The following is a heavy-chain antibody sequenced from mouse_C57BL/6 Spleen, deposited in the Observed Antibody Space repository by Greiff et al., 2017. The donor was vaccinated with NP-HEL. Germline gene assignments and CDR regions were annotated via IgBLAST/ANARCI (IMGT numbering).Heavy chain of an antibody. CDR1: GFNIKDYY. CDR2: IDPEDGET. V-gene: IGHV14-2*01. CDR3: ARIRFRRTETYAMDY. J-gene: IGHJ4*01. Sequence: EVQLQQSGAELVKPGASVKLSCTASGFNIKDYYMHWVKQRTEQGLEWIGRIDPEDGETQYAPKFQGKATITADTSSNTAYLQLSSLTSEDTAVYYCARIRFRRTETYAMDYWGQGTSVTVSS.